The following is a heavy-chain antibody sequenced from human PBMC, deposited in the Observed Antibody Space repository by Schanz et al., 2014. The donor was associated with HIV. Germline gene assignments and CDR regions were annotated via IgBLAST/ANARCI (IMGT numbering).Heavy chain of an antibody. CDR1: GGTFSRYA. CDR2: IIPMLGTA. V-gene: IGHV1-69*06. D-gene: IGHD3-3*01. CDR3: ARGDRDDFWSGAAI. Sequence: QVQLVQSGAEVKKPGSSVKVSCNASGGTFSRYAISWVRQAPGQGLEWMGGIIPMLGTATYAQKFQGRVTMTTDTSRYTAYMELRSLRSDDTAVYYCARGDRDDFWSGAAIWGQGTLVTVSS. J-gene: IGHJ4*02.